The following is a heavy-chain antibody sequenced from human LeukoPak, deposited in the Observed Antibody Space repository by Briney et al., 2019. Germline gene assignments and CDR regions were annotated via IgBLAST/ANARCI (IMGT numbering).Heavy chain of an antibody. CDR2: INHSGST. CDR3: ARVPRWLQIKGHFDY. V-gene: IGHV4-39*07. Sequence: SETLSLTCTVSGGSISSSSYYWGWIRQPPGKGLEWIGEINHSGSTNYNPSLKSRVTISVDTSKNQFSLKLSSVTAADTAVYYCARVPRWLQIKGHFDYWGQGTLVTVSS. D-gene: IGHD5-24*01. J-gene: IGHJ4*02. CDR1: GGSISSSSYY.